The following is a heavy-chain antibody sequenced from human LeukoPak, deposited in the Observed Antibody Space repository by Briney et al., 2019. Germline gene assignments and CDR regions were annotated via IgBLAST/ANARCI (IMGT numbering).Heavy chain of an antibody. Sequence: GGSLRLPCAASGFTFSSYGMHWVRQAPGKGLEWVAVIWSDGSNKYYADSVKGRFTISRDNSKNTLYLQMNSLRAEETAVYYCARRRYSVYDFDYWGQGTLVTVSS. CDR1: GFTFSSYG. J-gene: IGHJ4*02. CDR2: IWSDGSNK. D-gene: IGHD5/OR15-5a*01. V-gene: IGHV3-33*01. CDR3: ARRRYSVYDFDY.